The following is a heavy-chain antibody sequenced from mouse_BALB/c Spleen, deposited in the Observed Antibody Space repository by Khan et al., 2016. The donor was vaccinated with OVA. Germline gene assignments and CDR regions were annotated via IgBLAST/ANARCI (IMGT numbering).Heavy chain of an antibody. J-gene: IGHJ4*01. Sequence: QVQLQQPGAELVKPGASVKLSCKASGYTLTRYWMHWVKLRPGQGFEWIGEINPNNGGTNYNEKFKRKATLSVDKSSSAAYMKSSSRTSDDSAVDYCTIGNYPYYAMDYWGQGTSVTVSS. CDR3: TIGNYPYYAMDY. V-gene: IGHV1S81*02. D-gene: IGHD2-1*01. CDR2: INPNNGGT. CDR1: GYTLTRYW.